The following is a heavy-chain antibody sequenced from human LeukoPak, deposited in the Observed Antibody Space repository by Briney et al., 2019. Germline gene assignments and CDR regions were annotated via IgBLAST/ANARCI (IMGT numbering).Heavy chain of an antibody. CDR2: IYYSGST. Sequence: SETLSLTCTVSSGSITSYYWSWIRQPPGKGLEWIGYIYYSGSTNYNPSLKSRVTISVDTSKKQFSLKLSSVTAADTAMYYCARTPLGDSSSWPYYFHYWGQGTLVTVSS. V-gene: IGHV4-59*01. CDR3: ARTPLGDSSSWPYYFHY. CDR1: SGSITSYY. D-gene: IGHD6-13*01. J-gene: IGHJ4*02.